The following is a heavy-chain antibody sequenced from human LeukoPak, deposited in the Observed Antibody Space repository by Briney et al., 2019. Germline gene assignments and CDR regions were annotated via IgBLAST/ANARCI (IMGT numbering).Heavy chain of an antibody. V-gene: IGHV1-8*01. Sequence: ASVKVSCKASGYTFTSYDINWVRQATGQGLEWMGWMNPNSGNTGYAQKFQGRVTMTRNTSISTAYMELSSLRSEDTAVYYCARAYRIAAAPFDPWGQGTLVTVSS. CDR2: MNPNSGNT. J-gene: IGHJ5*02. CDR3: ARAYRIAAAPFDP. CDR1: GYTFTSYD. D-gene: IGHD6-13*01.